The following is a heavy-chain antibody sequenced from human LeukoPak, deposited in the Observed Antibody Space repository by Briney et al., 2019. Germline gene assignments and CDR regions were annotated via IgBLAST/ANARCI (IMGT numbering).Heavy chain of an antibody. CDR3: ARAVVVVAALHP. J-gene: IGHJ5*02. CDR2: INHSGST. Sequence: KPSETLSLTCAVYGGSFSGYYWSWIRQPPGKGLEWIGEINHSGSTNYNPSLKSRVTISVDTSKNQFSLKLSSVTAADTAVYCCARAVVVVAALHPWGQGTLVTVSS. CDR1: GGSFSGYY. V-gene: IGHV4-34*01. D-gene: IGHD2-15*01.